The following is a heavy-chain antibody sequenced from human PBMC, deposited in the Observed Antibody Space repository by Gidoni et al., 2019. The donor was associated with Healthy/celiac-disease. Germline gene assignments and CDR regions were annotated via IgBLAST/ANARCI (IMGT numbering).Heavy chain of an antibody. CDR2: ISGSGGST. CDR3: AKDSAWFDP. CDR1: GFTFSSDA. V-gene: IGHV3-23*01. D-gene: IGHD3-10*01. J-gene: IGHJ5*02. Sequence: EVQPLESGGGLVQPGGSLRLTCAASGFTFSSDAMSWVRQAPGKGLEWVSAISGSGGSTYYADAVKGRFTISRDNSKNTRYLQMNSLRAEDTAVYYCAKDSAWFDPWGQGTLVTVSS.